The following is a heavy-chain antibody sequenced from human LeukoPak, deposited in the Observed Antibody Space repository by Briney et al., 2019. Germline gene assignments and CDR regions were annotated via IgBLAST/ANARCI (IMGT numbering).Heavy chain of an antibody. CDR2: INHRGST. CDR3: ARRRMTRSKPNNRSWFDP. Sequence: PSETLSLTCAVSGGSFSVYSWSWVPQPPGKGLEWIGEINHRGSTNYNPSPTRRVTISVDTSKNQFSLKLSSVTAADTAVYYCARRRMTRSKPNNRSWFDPWGQGTLVTVSS. J-gene: IGHJ5*02. CDR1: GGSFSVYS. V-gene: IGHV4-34*01. D-gene: IGHD1/OR15-1a*01.